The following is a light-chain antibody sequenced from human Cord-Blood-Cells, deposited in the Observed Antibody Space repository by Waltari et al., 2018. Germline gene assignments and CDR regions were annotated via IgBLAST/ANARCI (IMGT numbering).Light chain of an antibody. J-gene: IGKJ3*01. CDR3: QQSYSTPFT. CDR1: QSLSSY. V-gene: IGKV1-39*01. Sequence: DIQMTQSPSSLPASVGDSVTTTCRASQSLSSYLNWYQPKPGKAPKLLIYAASSLQSGVPSRFSGSGSGTDFTLTISSLQPEDFATYYCQQSYSTPFTFGPGTKVDIK. CDR2: AAS.